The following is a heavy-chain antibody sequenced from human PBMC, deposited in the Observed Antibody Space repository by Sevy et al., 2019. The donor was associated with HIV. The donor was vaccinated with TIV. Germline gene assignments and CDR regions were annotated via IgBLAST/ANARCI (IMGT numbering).Heavy chain of an antibody. V-gene: IGHV4-59*01. CDR2: IDYSGST. J-gene: IGHJ6*02. Sequence: SETLSLTCTVSGGSISNYYWTWIRQSPGKGLEWIGYIDYSGSTNYNPSLKSRVTISVDMSKNHLSRKMSSVTAADTATYYCARGKVPLTYYYGMDVWGQGTTVTVSS. CDR1: GGSISNYY. CDR3: ARGKVPLTYYYGMDV.